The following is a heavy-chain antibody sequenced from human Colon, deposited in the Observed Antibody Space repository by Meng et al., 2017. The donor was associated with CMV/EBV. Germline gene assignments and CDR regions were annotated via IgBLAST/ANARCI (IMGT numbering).Heavy chain of an antibody. V-gene: IGHV2-5*05. CDR3: ATGGCYVVY. J-gene: IGHJ4*02. CDR2: IYRGGNK. D-gene: IGHD4-23*01. CDR1: GVSLRQGERS. Sequence: ACSWSGVSLRQGERSEGWSRQTPRRTTEWLALIYRGGNKRDDPSLKSRLTITKDTSKNQVVLTMTNMCSEDTATYDCATGGCYVVYWGQGTLVTVSS.